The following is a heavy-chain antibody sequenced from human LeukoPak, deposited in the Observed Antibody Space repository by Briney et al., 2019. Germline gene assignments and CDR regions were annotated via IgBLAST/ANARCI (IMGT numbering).Heavy chain of an antibody. CDR1: GYSFTNYW. V-gene: IGHV5-51*01. Sequence: GESLKISCRGSGYSFTNYWVGWVRQMPGKGLEWMAIIYPGDSDTKYSPSFQGQVTIAADKSINTAYLQWSSLKASNTAMYYCARLSLYCSGGICHPYYFDYWGQGTLVTVSS. CDR2: IYPGDSDT. J-gene: IGHJ4*02. CDR3: ARLSLYCSGGICHPYYFDY. D-gene: IGHD2-15*01.